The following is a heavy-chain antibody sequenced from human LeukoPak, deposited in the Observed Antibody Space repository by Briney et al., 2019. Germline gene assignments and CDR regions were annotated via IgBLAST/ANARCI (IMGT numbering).Heavy chain of an antibody. D-gene: IGHD3-9*01. Sequence: GGSLRLSCAASGFTFSPYTMHWVRQAPVKGLEFVSAIIGDGITTYYADSVKGRFTVSRDNSKSTLYLQMGSLTAEDMAVYYCARERAGYYLDVWGKGTTVTVFS. CDR1: GFTFSPYT. J-gene: IGHJ6*04. V-gene: IGHV3-64*02. CDR3: ARERAGYYLDV. CDR2: IIGDGITT.